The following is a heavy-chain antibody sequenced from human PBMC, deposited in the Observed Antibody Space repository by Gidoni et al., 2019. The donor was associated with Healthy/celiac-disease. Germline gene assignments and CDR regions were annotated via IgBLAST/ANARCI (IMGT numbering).Heavy chain of an antibody. V-gene: IGHV1-2*02. Sequence: QVQLVQSGAEVKKPGASVKVSCKASGYTFPGYYMHWVRQAPGQGLEWMGWINPNSGGTNYAQKFQGRVTMTRDTSISTAYMELSRLRSDDTAVYYCARESGGRAHPGAFDIWGQGTMVTVSS. CDR2: INPNSGGT. CDR1: GYTFPGYY. CDR3: ARESGGRAHPGAFDI. J-gene: IGHJ3*02. D-gene: IGHD1-26*01.